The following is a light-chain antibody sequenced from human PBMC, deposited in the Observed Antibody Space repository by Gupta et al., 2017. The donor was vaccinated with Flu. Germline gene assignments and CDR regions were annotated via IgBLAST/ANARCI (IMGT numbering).Light chain of an antibody. CDR3: HSSDNSMSVFDV. J-gene: IGLJ1*01. Sequence: QSVLTQPPSVPGAPGQRVTISCTGSSSNIGVGYDVHWYQQLPGSAPKLLIYCNSNRPSGVPDRFSGSNSGASASPATTSLHAEDEADYYCHSSDNSMSVFDVFGTGTKLTVL. V-gene: IGLV1-40*01. CDR1: SSNIGVGYD. CDR2: CNS.